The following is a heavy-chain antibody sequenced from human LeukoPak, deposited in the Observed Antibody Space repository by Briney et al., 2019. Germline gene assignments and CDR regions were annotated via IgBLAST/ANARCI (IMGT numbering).Heavy chain of an antibody. J-gene: IGHJ4*02. CDR2: IIPILGMA. V-gene: IGHV1-69*04. CDR1: VGTFTGYA. CDR3: ARVGSRDGCNPGGVFDY. Sequence: APLRVSCKASVGTFTGYAISWGRQAPGQGLEWRGRIIPILGMANYQKKFQGRVTMTADKSTSTAYMELSSLRSEDTAVYYCARVGSRDGCNPGGVFDYWGQGTLVTVSS. D-gene: IGHD5-24*01.